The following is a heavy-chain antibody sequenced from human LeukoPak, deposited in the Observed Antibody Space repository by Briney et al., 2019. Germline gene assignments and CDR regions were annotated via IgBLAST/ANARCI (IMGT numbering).Heavy chain of an antibody. J-gene: IGHJ4*02. CDR1: GGSFSGYY. V-gene: IGHV4-34*01. D-gene: IGHD5-18*01. CDR2: INHSGST. CDR3: ARGPFRGYSYGPPLDY. Sequence: PSETLSLTCAVYGGSFSGYYWSWIRQPPVKGLEWIGEINHSGSTNYNPSLKSRVTISVGTSKNQFSLKLSSVTAADTAVYYCARGPFRGYSYGPPLDYWGQGTLVTVSS.